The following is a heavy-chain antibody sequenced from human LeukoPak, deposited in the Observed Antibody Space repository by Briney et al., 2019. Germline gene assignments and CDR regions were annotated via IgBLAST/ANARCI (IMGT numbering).Heavy chain of an antibody. V-gene: IGHV1-8*01. CDR1: GYSFTSYD. J-gene: IGHJ6*03. D-gene: IGHD3-10*01. Sequence: GASVKVSCKASGYSFTSYDINWVRQATGQGLEWMGWMNPNIGNTGCAQKFQGRVTMTRNTSISTAYMELSSLRSEDTAVYYCARAATMVQGVIITTLRYYYMDVWGKGTTVTVSS. CDR2: MNPNIGNT. CDR3: ARAATMVQGVIITTLRYYYMDV.